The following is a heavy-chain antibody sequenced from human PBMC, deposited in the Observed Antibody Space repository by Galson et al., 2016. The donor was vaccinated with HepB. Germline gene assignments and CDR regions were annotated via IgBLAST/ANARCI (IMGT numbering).Heavy chain of an antibody. Sequence: SETLSLTCTVSGGSISISSHYWGWIRQPPGKGLEWIGSIYYRGNTYYNPSPKSRVNISVDTSKNQFSLRLSSVTAADTAVYYCARHEGGRYCSGGSCQPFDYWGQGTLVPVSS. CDR2: IYYRGNT. CDR3: ARHEGGRYCSGGSCQPFDY. CDR1: GGSISISSHY. J-gene: IGHJ4*02. D-gene: IGHD2-15*01. V-gene: IGHV4-39*01.